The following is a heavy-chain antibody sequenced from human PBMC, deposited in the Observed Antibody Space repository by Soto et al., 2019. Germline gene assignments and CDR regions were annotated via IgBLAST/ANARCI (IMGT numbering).Heavy chain of an antibody. CDR2: IWYDGSNK. V-gene: IGHV3-33*01. J-gene: IGHJ4*02. D-gene: IGHD5-18*01. CDR1: GFTFSTYG. Sequence: QVQLVESGGGVVQPGRSLRLSCAASGFTFSTYGMHWVRQAPGKGLEWVAVIWYDGSNKYHGDSLKGRFTISRDNSKNTVYLQITNLRAEDTAVYYCGRDGALGDTAVVDSWGQGTLVIVSS. CDR3: GRDGALGDTAVVDS.